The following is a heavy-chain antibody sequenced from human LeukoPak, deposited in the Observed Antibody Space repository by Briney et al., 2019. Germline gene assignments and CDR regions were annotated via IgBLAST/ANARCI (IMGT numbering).Heavy chain of an antibody. Sequence: VKVSCKASGYTFTGYYMHWVRQAPGQGLEWMGWTNPSSGGTNYAQKFQGRVTMTRDTSISTAYMELTRLTSDDTAVYWCATTYSSGWYWDYWGQGTLVTVSS. CDR1: GYTFTGYY. D-gene: IGHD6-19*01. CDR2: TNPSSGGT. V-gene: IGHV1-2*02. J-gene: IGHJ4*02. CDR3: ATTYSSGWYWDY.